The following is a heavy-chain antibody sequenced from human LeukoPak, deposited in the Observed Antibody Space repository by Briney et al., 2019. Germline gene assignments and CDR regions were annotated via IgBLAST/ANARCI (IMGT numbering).Heavy chain of an antibody. CDR2: IKPDGSET. V-gene: IGHV3-7*01. CDR1: GFTFSSYW. J-gene: IGHJ5*02. CDR3: TRDAS. Sequence: PGGSLRLSCAGSGFTFSSYWMGWVRQAPGKGLEWVASIKPDGSETSYVDSVRGRFTISRDNPKSSLYLQMNSLTAEDTAVYHCTRDASWGQRTLVTVSS.